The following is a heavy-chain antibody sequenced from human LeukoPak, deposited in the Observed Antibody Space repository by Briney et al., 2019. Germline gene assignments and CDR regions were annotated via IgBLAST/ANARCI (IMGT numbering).Heavy chain of an antibody. CDR3: AKSMTLQWRGFFDL. J-gene: IGHJ2*01. Sequence: GGSLRLSCAASGFTFSTYAMSWVRQAPGKGLEWVSTISDSGANTHYADSVRGRFTISRDNSKSTLYLQKNSLRADDTAIYYCAKSMTLQWRGFFDLWGRGTHVTVSS. D-gene: IGHD6-19*01. CDR2: ISDSGANT. CDR1: GFTFSTYA. V-gene: IGHV3-23*01.